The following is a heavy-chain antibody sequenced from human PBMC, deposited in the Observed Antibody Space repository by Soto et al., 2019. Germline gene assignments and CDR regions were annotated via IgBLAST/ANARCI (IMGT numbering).Heavy chain of an antibody. CDR1: GYSFTSYW. CDR3: ASRNGPGEADAFDI. Sequence: PGESLKISCKGSGYSFTSYWIGWVRQMPGKGLEWMGIIYPGDSDTRYAASVKGRFTISRDDSKSIAYLQMNSLKTEDTAVYYCASRNGPGEADAFDIWGQGTMVTVSS. J-gene: IGHJ3*02. CDR2: IYPGDSDT. D-gene: IGHD3-10*01. V-gene: IGHV5-51*01.